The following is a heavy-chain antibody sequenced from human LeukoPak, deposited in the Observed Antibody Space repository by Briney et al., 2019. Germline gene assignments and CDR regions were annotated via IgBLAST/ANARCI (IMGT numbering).Heavy chain of an antibody. D-gene: IGHD3-22*01. CDR1: GFTVSSNS. CDR2: IYSGGST. Sequence: GGSLRLSCAASGFTVSSNSMSWVRQAPGKGLEWVSFIYSGGSTQYSDSVKGRFTISRDNSKNTLYLQMNSLSAEDTAVYYCARRAGDYSHPYDYWGQGTLVTVSS. CDR3: ARRAGDYSHPYDY. V-gene: IGHV3-53*01. J-gene: IGHJ4*02.